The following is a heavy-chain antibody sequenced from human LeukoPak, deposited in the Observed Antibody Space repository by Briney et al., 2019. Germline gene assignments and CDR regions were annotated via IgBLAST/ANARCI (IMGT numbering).Heavy chain of an antibody. V-gene: IGHV3-23*01. D-gene: IGHD6-19*01. J-gene: IGHJ4*02. CDR2: ISGSGGST. CDR3: ARPVAGTYAPIDS. Sequence: GGTLRLSCAVSGFTFSSYGMSWVRQAPGKGLEWVSAISGSGGSTYYADSVKGRFTISRDNSKNTLYLQMNSLRAEDTAVYYCARPVAGTYAPIDSWGQGTLVTVSS. CDR1: GFTFSSYG.